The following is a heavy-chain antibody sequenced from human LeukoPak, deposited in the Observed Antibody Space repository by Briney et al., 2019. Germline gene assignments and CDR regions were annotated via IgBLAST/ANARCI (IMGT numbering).Heavy chain of an antibody. CDR3: AKATETQFVRLSFDS. CDR1: GFTFSSYS. D-gene: IGHD1-14*01. J-gene: IGHJ4*02. V-gene: IGHV3-23*01. Sequence: GGSLRLSCAASGFTFSSYSMYWVRQAPGKGLEWVSAIRGNGGDTYYADSVRGRFTISRDNSKDTLYLQMSSLRAEDTALYYCAKATETQFVRLSFDSWGQGTLVTVSS. CDR2: IRGNGGDT.